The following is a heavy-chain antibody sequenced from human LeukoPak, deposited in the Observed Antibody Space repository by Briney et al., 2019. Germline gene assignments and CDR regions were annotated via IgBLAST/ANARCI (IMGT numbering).Heavy chain of an antibody. D-gene: IGHD1-20*01. CDR2: ISVYNGNT. V-gene: IGHV1-18*04. CDR3: AREGNWNDGFDY. CDR1: GYTFTSYV. J-gene: IGHJ4*02. Sequence: ASVKVSWKASGYTFTSYVISWVRQAPGQGLEWMGWISVYNGNTNYAQKLQGRVTMTTDTSTSTAYMELRSLRSGDTAVYYCAREGNWNDGFDYWGQGTLVTVSS.